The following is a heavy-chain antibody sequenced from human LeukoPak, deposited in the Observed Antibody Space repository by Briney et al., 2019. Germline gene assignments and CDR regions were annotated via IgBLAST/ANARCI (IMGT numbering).Heavy chain of an antibody. CDR2: ISGSSGST. V-gene: IGHV3-23*01. CDR1: GFTFTTYA. CDR3: AEGSYYDTSGYYSRLDY. D-gene: IGHD3-22*01. Sequence: GGSLRLSCAVSGFTFTTYAMTWVRQAPGKGLEWVSAISGSSGSTYYADSVKGRFTISRDNSKNTLYLQMHSLRAEDTAVYYCAEGSYYDTSGYYSRLDYWGQGTLVTVSS. J-gene: IGHJ4*02.